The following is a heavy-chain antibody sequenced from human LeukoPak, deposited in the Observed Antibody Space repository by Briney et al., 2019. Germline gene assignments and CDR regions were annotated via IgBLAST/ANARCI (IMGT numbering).Heavy chain of an antibody. CDR3: ARGTNWRWLPD. Sequence: GASVKVSCKASGYTFTTSGTSWVRQAPGQGLEWMGWISPYNGNTNYAQKLQGRVTMTTDTSTSTAYMELRSLRSDDTAVYYCARGTNWRWLPDWGQGTLVTVSS. J-gene: IGHJ4*02. CDR2: ISPYNGNT. CDR1: GYTFTTSG. D-gene: IGHD2-15*01. V-gene: IGHV1-18*01.